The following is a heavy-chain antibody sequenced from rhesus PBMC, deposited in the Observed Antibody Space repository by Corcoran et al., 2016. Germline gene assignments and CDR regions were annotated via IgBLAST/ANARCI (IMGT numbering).Heavy chain of an antibody. D-gene: IGHD1-1*01. CDR3: ARATSCYFDY. Sequence: QLQLQESGPGLVKPSETLSLTCAVSVGSISSNWWSWIRQPPGKGLVWIGRMSGSDGRTIYHPSHTSRVSISTDTSKNQLSLKLISVTAADTAVYYCARATSCYFDYWGQGVLVTVSS. CDR1: VGSISSNW. V-gene: IGHV4-173*01. CDR2: MSGSDGRT. J-gene: IGHJ4*01.